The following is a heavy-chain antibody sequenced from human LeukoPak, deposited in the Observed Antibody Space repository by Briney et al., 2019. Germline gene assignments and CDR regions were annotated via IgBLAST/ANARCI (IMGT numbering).Heavy chain of an antibody. D-gene: IGHD5-18*01. CDR1: GYSFTSYW. CDR3: ARQFPEYSYNYFDY. CDR2: IYSGDSDT. Sequence: GESLKISCKGSGYSFTSYWIGWVRQMPGKGLEWMGIIYSGDSDTRYSPSFTGQVTISADKSISTAYLQWSSLKASDTAMYYCARQFPEYSYNYFDYWGQGTLVTVSS. J-gene: IGHJ4*02. V-gene: IGHV5-51*01.